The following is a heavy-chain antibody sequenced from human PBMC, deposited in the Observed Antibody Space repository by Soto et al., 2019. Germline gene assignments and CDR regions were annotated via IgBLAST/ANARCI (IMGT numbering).Heavy chain of an antibody. CDR1: GFTFSNAW. D-gene: IGHD6-6*01. CDR2: IKSKTDGGTT. V-gene: IGHV3-15*07. J-gene: IGHJ6*02. Sequence: GGSLRLSCAASGFTFSNAWMNWVRQAPGKGLEWVGRIKSKTDGGTTDYAAPVKGRFTISRDDSKNTLYLQMNSLKTEDTAVYYCTTVGGIAARLNYYYYYGMDVWGQGTTVTVSS. CDR3: TTVGGIAARLNYYYYYGMDV.